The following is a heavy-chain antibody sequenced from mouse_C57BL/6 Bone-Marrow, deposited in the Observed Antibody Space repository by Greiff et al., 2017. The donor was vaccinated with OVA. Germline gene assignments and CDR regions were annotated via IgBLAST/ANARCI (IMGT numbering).Heavy chain of an antibody. CDR2: IYPGSGST. CDR3: ARPLYYYYFDY. V-gene: IGHV1-55*01. D-gene: IGHD1-1*01. Sequence: VKLMESGAELVKPGASVKMSCKASGYTFTSYWITWVKQRPGQGLEWIGDIYPGSGSTNYNEKFKSKATLTVDTSSSTAYMQLSSLTSEDSAVYYCARPLYYYYFDYWGQGTTRTVSS. CDR1: GYTFTSYW. J-gene: IGHJ2*01.